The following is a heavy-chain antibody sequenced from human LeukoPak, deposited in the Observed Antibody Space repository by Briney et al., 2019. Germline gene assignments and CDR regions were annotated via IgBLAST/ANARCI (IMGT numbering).Heavy chain of an antibody. V-gene: IGHV3-48*04. CDR2: ISSSSSTI. J-gene: IGHJ4*02. CDR3: AREDGYCSGGNCYSYFDS. CDR1: GFTFSSYS. Sequence: GGSLRLSCAASGFTFSSYSMNWVRQAPGKGLEWVSYISSSSSTIYYADSVKGRFTISRDNAKNSLYLQMNSLRAEDTAVYFCAREDGYCSGGNCYSYFDSWGQGTLVTVSS. D-gene: IGHD2-15*01.